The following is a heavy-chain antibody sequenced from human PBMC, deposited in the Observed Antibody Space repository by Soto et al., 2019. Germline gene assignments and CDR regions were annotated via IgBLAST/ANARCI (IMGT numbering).Heavy chain of an antibody. J-gene: IGHJ4*02. V-gene: IGHV3-23*01. Sequence: LRLSCAAAGFTFSSYAMSWVRQAPGKGLEWVSTISGSGGGTYYADSMKGRFTISRDNSKNTLYLQMYSLRVEDTAVYYCARESDHWGQGTLVTVSS. CDR2: ISGSGGGT. CDR1: GFTFSSYA. CDR3: ARESDH.